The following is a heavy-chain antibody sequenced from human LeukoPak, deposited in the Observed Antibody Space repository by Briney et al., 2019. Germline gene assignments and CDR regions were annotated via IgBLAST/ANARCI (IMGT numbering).Heavy chain of an antibody. V-gene: IGHV3-30*04. J-gene: IGHJ4*02. Sequence: GGSLRLSCAASGFTFSSYAMHWVRQAPGKGLEWVAVISYDGSNKYYADSVKGRFTISRDNSKNTLYLQMNSLRAEDTAVYYCARGVEYYDFWSGYYPLFDYWGQGTLVTVSS. CDR1: GFTFSSYA. CDR3: ARGVEYYDFWSGYYPLFDY. D-gene: IGHD3-3*01. CDR2: ISYDGSNK.